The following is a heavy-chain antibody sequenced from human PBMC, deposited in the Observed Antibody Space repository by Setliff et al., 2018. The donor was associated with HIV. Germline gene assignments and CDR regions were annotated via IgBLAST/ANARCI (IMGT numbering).Heavy chain of an antibody. V-gene: IGHV4-34*01. Sequence: SETLSLTCAVYGGSFSGSCWNWIRQSPGKGLERIGEMNDSGSTNYNPSLKSRVTVSLDTSKNHFSLKLSSVTAADTSVYYCARGRPYYSRRPFDYWGQGTLVTVSS. CDR3: ARGRPYYSRRPFDY. CDR1: GGSFSGSC. D-gene: IGHD1-26*01. J-gene: IGHJ4*02. CDR2: MNDSGST.